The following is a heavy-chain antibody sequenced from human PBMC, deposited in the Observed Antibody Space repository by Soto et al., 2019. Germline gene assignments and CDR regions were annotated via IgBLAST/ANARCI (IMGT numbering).Heavy chain of an antibody. CDR1: GFTFSDDW. CDR2: IKSKSDGGTT. D-gene: IGHD2-15*01. Sequence: VGSLRLSCAASGFTFSDDWMSWVRQAPGKGLDWVGRIKSKSDGGTTEYAAPVRGRFTISRDDSKNTLYLQMNSLKTEDTAVYYCTTDLWRIAVVVGSTGYFNPWGQGTPVTVSS. J-gene: IGHJ5*02. V-gene: IGHV3-15*01. CDR3: TTDLWRIAVVVGSTGYFNP.